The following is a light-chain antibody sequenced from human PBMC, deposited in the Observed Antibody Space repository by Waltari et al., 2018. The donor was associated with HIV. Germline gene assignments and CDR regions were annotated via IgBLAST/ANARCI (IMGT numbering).Light chain of an antibody. Sequence: VLTQSPGTLSLSPGERATLSCRASQSVNANFFAWYQQRPGQAPRPLIYGASTRAPGIPDRFSGSGSGTDFTLTISRLEPEDFAVYYCHQYGNSPSTFGQGTTLDIK. J-gene: IGKJ2*01. CDR3: HQYGNSPST. CDR1: QSVNANF. V-gene: IGKV3-20*01. CDR2: GAS.